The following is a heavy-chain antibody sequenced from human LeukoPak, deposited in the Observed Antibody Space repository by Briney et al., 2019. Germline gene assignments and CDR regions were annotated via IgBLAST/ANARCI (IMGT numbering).Heavy chain of an antibody. Sequence: GGSLTLSCAASGFTFSSYAMSWVRQAPGKGLEWVSGISGSGGSTNYADSVKGRFTISRDNSKNTLYLQMNSLRAEDTAEYFCAKAMRLTTMTTGDNTDYWGQGTLVTVSS. V-gene: IGHV3-23*01. J-gene: IGHJ4*02. CDR2: ISGSGGST. CDR1: GFTFSSYA. D-gene: IGHD4-17*01. CDR3: AKAMRLTTMTTGDNTDY.